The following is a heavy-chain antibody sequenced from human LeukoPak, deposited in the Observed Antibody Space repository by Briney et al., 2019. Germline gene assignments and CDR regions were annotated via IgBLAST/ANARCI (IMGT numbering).Heavy chain of an antibody. Sequence: GGSLRLSCAASGFTFSNYAMSWVRQAPGKGLEWVSAISDSGGDSYYADSVKGRFTISRDNSKNTLYLQMNSLRDEDTAVYYCAKSDLGIAAAGTGSWGQGTLVSVSS. CDR3: AKSDLGIAAAGTGS. CDR1: GFTFSNYA. CDR2: ISDSGGDS. J-gene: IGHJ5*02. V-gene: IGHV3-23*01. D-gene: IGHD6-13*01.